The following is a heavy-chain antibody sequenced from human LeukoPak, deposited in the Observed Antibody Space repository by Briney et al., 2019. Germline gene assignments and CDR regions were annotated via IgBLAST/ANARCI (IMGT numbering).Heavy chain of an antibody. J-gene: IGHJ6*03. D-gene: IGHD2-15*01. Sequence: PGGSLRLSCAGSGFTFSSYRMNWVRQAPGKGLEWVSYISSSSRTIYYADSVKGRFTISRDNAKNSLYLQMNSLRAEDTAVYYCARVLRYCSGGNCYSGGLGYMDVWGKGTTVTISS. CDR1: GFTFSSYR. CDR2: ISSSSRTI. CDR3: ARVLRYCSGGNCYSGGLGYMDV. V-gene: IGHV3-48*04.